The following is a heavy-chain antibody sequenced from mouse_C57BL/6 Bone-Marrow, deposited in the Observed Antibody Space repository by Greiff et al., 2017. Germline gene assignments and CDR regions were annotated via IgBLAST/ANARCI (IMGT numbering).Heavy chain of an antibody. CDR3: AITTVVAFSKYFDY. J-gene: IGHJ2*01. CDR1: GYTFTSYG. D-gene: IGHD1-1*01. Sequence: QVQLQQSGAELARPGASVKLSCKASGYTFTSYGISWVKQRTGQGLEWIGEIYPKSGNTYYNEKFKGKATLTADKSSSTAYMELRSLTSEDSAVYFCAITTVVAFSKYFDYWGQGTTLTVSS. V-gene: IGHV1-81*01. CDR2: IYPKSGNT.